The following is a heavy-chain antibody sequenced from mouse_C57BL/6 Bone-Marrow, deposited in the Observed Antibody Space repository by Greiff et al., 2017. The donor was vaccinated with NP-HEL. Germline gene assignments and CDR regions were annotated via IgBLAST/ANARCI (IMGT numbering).Heavy chain of an antibody. Sequence: EVKLEESGGGLVKPGGSLKLSCAASGFTFSSYTMSWVRQTPEKRLEWVATISGGGGNTYYPDSVKGRFTISRDNAKNTLYLQMSSLRSEDTALYYCARHQTAQALDYWGQGTTLTVSS. D-gene: IGHD3-2*02. CDR2: ISGGGGNT. J-gene: IGHJ2*01. V-gene: IGHV5-9*01. CDR3: ARHQTAQALDY. CDR1: GFTFSSYT.